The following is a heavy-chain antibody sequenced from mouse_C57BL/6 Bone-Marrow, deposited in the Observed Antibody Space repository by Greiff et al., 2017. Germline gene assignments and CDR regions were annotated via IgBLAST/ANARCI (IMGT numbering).Heavy chain of an antibody. CDR2: IYPGSGST. CDR1: GYTFTSYC. CDR3: ERWGLWLRRKGSDY. Sequence: QVQLQQPGAELVKPGASVKMSCKASGYTFTSYCITWVKQRPGQGLAWIGDIYPGSGSTNYNEKFKSKATLTVDTSSSTAYMQLSSLTSEDSAVYDGERWGLWLRRKGSDYWGQGTTLTVSS. J-gene: IGHJ2*01. D-gene: IGHD2-2*01. V-gene: IGHV1-55*01.